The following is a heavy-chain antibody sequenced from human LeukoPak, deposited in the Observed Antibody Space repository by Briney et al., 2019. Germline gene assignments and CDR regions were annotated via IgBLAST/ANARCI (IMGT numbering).Heavy chain of an antibody. CDR1: GVSFSGYY. V-gene: IGHV4-34*01. D-gene: IGHD4-23*01. Sequence: SETLSLTCVVYGVSFSGYYWSWIRHSPGNGLEWIGDVNYSGSTRYNPSLESRVTISVDTSKSQFSLKLSSVTAADTSVYYCARGREVTRDFDYWGQGTLVSVSS. J-gene: IGHJ4*02. CDR3: ARGREVTRDFDY. CDR2: VNYSGST.